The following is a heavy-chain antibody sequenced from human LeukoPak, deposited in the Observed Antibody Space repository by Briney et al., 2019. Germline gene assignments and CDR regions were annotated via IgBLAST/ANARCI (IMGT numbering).Heavy chain of an antibody. D-gene: IGHD3-22*01. CDR3: ARDWEGGYYDSSGYYSDAFDI. CDR1: GDSVSSNSAA. J-gene: IGHJ3*02. V-gene: IGHV6-1*01. Sequence: SPTVSLTCAISGDSVSSNSAAWNWIRQSPSRGLQWLGSTYYRSKWYNYSVVSVKSRITINPDTTRNQFFLQLNSVTPEDTAVYYCARDWEGGYYDSSGYYSDAFDIWGQGTMVTVSS. CDR2: TYYRSKWYN.